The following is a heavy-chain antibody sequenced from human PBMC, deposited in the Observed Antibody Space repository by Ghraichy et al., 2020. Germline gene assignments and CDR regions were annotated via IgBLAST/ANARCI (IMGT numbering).Heavy chain of an antibody. Sequence: LSLTCAASGFSFSSYGMHWVRQAPGKGLEWVALIWYDGSNKYYADSVKGRFTISRDNSKNTLYLQMNSLRAEDTAVYYCARPPYDDVWGSYRHQRGPNCFDLWGRGTLVTVSS. CDR2: IWYDGSNK. D-gene: IGHD3-16*02. CDR3: ARPPYDDVWGSYRHQRGPNCFDL. CDR1: GFSFSSYG. J-gene: IGHJ2*01. V-gene: IGHV3-33*01.